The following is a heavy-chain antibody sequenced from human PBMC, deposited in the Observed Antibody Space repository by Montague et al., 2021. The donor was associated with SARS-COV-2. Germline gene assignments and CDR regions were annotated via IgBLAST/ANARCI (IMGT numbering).Heavy chain of an antibody. CDR1: GLAISMYW. V-gene: IGHV3-7*01. Sequence: SLRLSCAASGLAISMYWMTWVRQAPGKGLEWVANIKQDGSETYYADSVKGRFGISRDNTKNSLYLQLNSLRADDTAVYYCGFNSVAGAGDSLGQGTLVTVSS. J-gene: IGHJ4*02. CDR3: GFNSVAGAGDS. CDR2: IKQDGSET. D-gene: IGHD6-13*01.